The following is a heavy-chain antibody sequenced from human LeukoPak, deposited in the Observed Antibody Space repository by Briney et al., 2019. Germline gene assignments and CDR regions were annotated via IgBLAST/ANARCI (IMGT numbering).Heavy chain of an antibody. J-gene: IGHJ4*02. CDR3: AREGGLYFDY. CDR2: IIPIFGTA. V-gene: IGHV1-69*13. Sequence: SVNVSCKASGGTFSIYAISWVRQAPGQGLEWMGGIIPIFGTANYAQKFQGRVTITADESTSTAYMELSSLRSEDTAVYYCAREGGLYFDYWGQGTLVTVSS. CDR1: GGTFSIYA. D-gene: IGHD1-26*01.